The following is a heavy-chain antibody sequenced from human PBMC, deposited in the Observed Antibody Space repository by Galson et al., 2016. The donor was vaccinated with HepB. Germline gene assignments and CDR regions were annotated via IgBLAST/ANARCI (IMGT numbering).Heavy chain of an antibody. D-gene: IGHD6-6*01. V-gene: IGHV1-18*01. Sequence: SVKVSCKASGYTFTHYGISWVRQAPGQGLEWLGWISPYNGNTNYAQKLQGRVTLTTDTSTSTAYLDLRRLRSDDTAVYYCARVIFAIEARRTTVTRPFDYWGQGALVTVSP. CDR1: GYTFTHYG. J-gene: IGHJ4*02. CDR3: ARVIFAIEARRTTVTRPFDY. CDR2: ISPYNGNT.